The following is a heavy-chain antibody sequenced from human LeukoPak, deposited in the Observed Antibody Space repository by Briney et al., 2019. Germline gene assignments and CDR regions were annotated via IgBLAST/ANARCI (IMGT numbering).Heavy chain of an antibody. CDR2: INHSGST. CDR1: GGSFSGYY. D-gene: IGHD3-10*01. CDR3: ARGELLWFGEPYYFDY. J-gene: IGHJ4*02. Sequence: SETLSLTCAVYGGSFSGYYWSWIRQPPGKGLEWIGEINHSGSTNYNPSLKSRVTISVDTSKNQFSLKLSSVTAADAAVYYCARGELLWFGEPYYFDYWGQGTLVTVSS. V-gene: IGHV4-34*01.